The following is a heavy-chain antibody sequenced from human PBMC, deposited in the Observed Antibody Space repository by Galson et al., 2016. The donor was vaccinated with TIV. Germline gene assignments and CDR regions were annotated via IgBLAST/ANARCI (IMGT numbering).Heavy chain of an antibody. J-gene: IGHJ6*02. CDR1: SDSMRSYY. D-gene: IGHD3-3*01. CDR3: ARDRSASFGVGEDYSGMDV. CDR2: ISHSGFI. Sequence: LSLTCTVSSDSMRSYYWSWIRQPPGKGLEWMAYISHSGFIKYNPSFKGRVTISVDKSKNQFSLKVNSVTAADTAVYYCARDRSASFGVGEDYSGMDVWGQGTTVTVSS. V-gene: IGHV4-59*12.